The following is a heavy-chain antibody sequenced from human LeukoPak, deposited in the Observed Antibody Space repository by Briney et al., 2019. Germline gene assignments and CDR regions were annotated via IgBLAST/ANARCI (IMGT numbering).Heavy chain of an antibody. Sequence: GGSMRLSCAASGFTFSSYAMSWVRQAPGKGLEWVSAISGSGGSTYYADSVKGRFTISRDNSKNTLYLQMNSLRAEDTAVYYCATPPGYSSGWYSFDYWGQGTLVTVSS. D-gene: IGHD6-19*01. CDR1: GFTFSSYA. CDR2: ISGSGGST. J-gene: IGHJ4*02. CDR3: ATPPGYSSGWYSFDY. V-gene: IGHV3-23*01.